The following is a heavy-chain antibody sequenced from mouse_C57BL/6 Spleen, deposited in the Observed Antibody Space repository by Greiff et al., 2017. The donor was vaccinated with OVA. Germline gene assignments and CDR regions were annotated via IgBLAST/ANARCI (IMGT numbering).Heavy chain of an antibody. V-gene: IGHV14-2*01. CDR2: IDPEDGET. CDR1: GFNIKDYY. D-gene: IGHD2-1*01. CDR3: ASYGNYFDY. J-gene: IGHJ2*01. Sequence: EVQLQQSGAELVKPGASVKLSCTASGFNIKDYYMHWVKQRTEQGLEWIGRIDPEDGETKDAPKFQGKATITADTSSNTAYLQLSSLTSEDTAVYYCASYGNYFDYWGQGTTHTVSS.